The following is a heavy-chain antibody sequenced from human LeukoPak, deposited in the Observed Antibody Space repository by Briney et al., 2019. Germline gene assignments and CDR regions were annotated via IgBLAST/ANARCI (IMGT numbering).Heavy chain of an antibody. CDR1: GFTVSSNY. CDR2: IYSGGST. J-gene: IGHJ3*02. V-gene: IGHV3-53*01. D-gene: IGHD3-10*01. Sequence: PGGSLRLSCAASGFTVSSNYMSWVRQAPGKGLEWVSVIYSGGSTYYADSVTGRFTISRDNSKNTLYLQMNSLRAEDTAVYYCARDSRSYDAFDIWGQGTMVTVSS. CDR3: ARDSRSYDAFDI.